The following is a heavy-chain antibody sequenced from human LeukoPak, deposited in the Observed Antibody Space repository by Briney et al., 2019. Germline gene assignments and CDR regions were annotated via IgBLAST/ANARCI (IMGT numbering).Heavy chain of an antibody. J-gene: IGHJ4*02. CDR3: ASKGGATYSSGWYAEDY. CDR1: GYTLTELS. V-gene: IGHV1-24*01. Sequence: ASVKVSCKVSGYTLTELSMHWVRQAPGKGLEWMGGFDPEDGETIYAQKFQGRVTMTEDTSTDTAYMELSSLRSEDTAVYYCASKGGATYSSGWYAEDYWGQGTLVTVSS. D-gene: IGHD6-19*01. CDR2: FDPEDGET.